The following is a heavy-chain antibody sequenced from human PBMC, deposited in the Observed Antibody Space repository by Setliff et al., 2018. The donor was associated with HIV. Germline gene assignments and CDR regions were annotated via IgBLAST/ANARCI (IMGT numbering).Heavy chain of an antibody. D-gene: IGHD2-21*01. V-gene: IGHV4-59*08. CDR1: GGSISGYY. Sequence: SETLSLTCTVSGGSISGYYCNWIRQPPGKALQSIGYIYSSGNTYHNPSLKSRVTISIDTSTNQFSLKLSSVTAADTAVYYCARLFIPNYFDPWGQGTLVTVSS. CDR2: IYSSGNT. J-gene: IGHJ5*02. CDR3: ARLFIPNYFDP.